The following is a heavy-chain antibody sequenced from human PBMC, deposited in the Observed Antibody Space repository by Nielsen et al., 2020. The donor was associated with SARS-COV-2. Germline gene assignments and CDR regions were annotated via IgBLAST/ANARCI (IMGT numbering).Heavy chain of an antibody. D-gene: IGHD1-26*01. V-gene: IGHV4-4*02. CDR2: IYHSGNT. J-gene: IGHJ5*02. Sequence: SETLSLTCAVSGGSISSDNWWSWVRQPPGQGPEWIGEIYHSGNTNYNPSLKSRVTISVDKSKNQFSLRLISVTAADTAVYYCARLLTNTGNYFRFDPWGQGTLVTVSS. CDR3: ARLLTNTGNYFRFDP. CDR1: GGSISSDNW.